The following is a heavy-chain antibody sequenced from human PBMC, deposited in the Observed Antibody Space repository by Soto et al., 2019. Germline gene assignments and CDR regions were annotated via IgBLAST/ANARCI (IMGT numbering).Heavy chain of an antibody. CDR2: IYYSGST. V-gene: IGHV4-30-4*01. CDR3: ARVVVVVGCDSSVLGWFDP. Sequence: SETLSLTCTVSGGSISSGDYYWSWIRQPPGKGLEWIGYIYYSGSTYYNPSLKSRVTISVDTSKNQFSLKLSSVTAADTAVYYCARVVVVVGCDSSVLGWFDPWGQGTLVTVSS. D-gene: IGHD3-22*01. J-gene: IGHJ5*02. CDR1: GGSISSGDYY.